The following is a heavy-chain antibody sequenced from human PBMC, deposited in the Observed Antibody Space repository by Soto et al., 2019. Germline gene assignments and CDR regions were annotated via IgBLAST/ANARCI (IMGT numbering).Heavy chain of an antibody. V-gene: IGHV4-34*01. CDR1: GGSFSGYY. CDR3: ARGRLAAADALGDQTQFDY. J-gene: IGHJ4*02. CDR2: INHSGST. D-gene: IGHD3-10*01. Sequence: SETLSLTCAVYGGSFSGYYWSWIRQPPGKGLEWIGEINHSGSTNYNPSLKSRVTISVDTSKNQFSLKLSSVTAADTAVYYCARGRLAAADALGDQTQFDYWGQGTLVTVSS.